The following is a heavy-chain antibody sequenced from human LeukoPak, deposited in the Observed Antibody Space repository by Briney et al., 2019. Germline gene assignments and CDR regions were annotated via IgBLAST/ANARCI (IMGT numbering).Heavy chain of an antibody. Sequence: SGGSLRLSCAASGFTFSSNGMHWVRQAPGKGLEWVAVIWYDGSKKYYADSVKGRLTISRDNSKNTLYLQMNSLRDEDTAVYYCARGVAAAGTTLDYWGQGTLVTVSS. CDR3: ARGVAAAGTTLDY. V-gene: IGHV3-33*01. J-gene: IGHJ4*02. D-gene: IGHD6-13*01. CDR2: IWYDGSKK. CDR1: GFTFSSNG.